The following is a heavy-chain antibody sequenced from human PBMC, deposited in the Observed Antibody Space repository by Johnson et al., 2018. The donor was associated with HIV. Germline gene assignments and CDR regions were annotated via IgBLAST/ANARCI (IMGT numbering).Heavy chain of an antibody. CDR3: AREYSSLSQGAFDI. CDR2: IKHDGSEK. CDR1: GFTFSSYW. D-gene: IGHD6-6*01. J-gene: IGHJ3*02. V-gene: IGHV3-7*01. Sequence: VQLVESGGGVVQSGGSLRLSCAASGFTFSSYWMSWVRQAPGKGLEWVANIKHDGSEKYYADSVKGRFTISRDNSKNTLYLQMNSLRAEDTAVYYCAREYSSLSQGAFDIWGQGTMVTVSS.